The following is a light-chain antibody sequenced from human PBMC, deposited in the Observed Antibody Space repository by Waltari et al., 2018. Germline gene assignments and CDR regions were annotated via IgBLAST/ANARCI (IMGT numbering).Light chain of an antibody. CDR2: AAS. J-gene: IGKJ2*01. Sequence: DIQMTQSPSSVSASVGDTVTITCRASQDINNWLAWFQQKPVKTPKLPISAASSLRSGVQSRFSGSGFGTDFTLTISNLQPEDFAIYYCQKADSFPPYTFGQGTKVEIQ. CDR1: QDINNW. CDR3: QKADSFPPYT. V-gene: IGKV1-12*01.